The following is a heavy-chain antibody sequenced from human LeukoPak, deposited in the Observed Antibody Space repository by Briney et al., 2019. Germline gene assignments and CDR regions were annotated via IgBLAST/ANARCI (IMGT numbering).Heavy chain of an antibody. V-gene: IGHV1-18*01. CDR2: ISAYNGNT. J-gene: IGHJ4*02. CDR3: ARVNTIFGVVIPPDY. CDR1: GYTFTSYG. Sequence: ASVKVSCKASGYTFTSYGISWVRQAPRQGLEWMGWISAYNGNTNYAQKLQGRVTMTTDTSTSTACMELRSLRSDDTAVYYCARVNTIFGVVIPPDYWGQGTLVTVSS. D-gene: IGHD3-3*01.